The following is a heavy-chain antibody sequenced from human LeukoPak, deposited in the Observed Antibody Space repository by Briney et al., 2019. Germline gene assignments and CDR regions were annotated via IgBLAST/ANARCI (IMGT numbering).Heavy chain of an antibody. CDR2: IYSGGST. Sequence: GGSLRLSCAAFGFTVSSNYMSWVRQAPGKGLEWVSVIYSGGSTYYAGSVRGRFTISRDNSKNTLYLQMNSLRAEDTAVYYCARDIYSDYNYYYYYMDVWGKGTTVTVSS. CDR3: ARDIYSDYNYYYYYMDV. V-gene: IGHV3-53*01. D-gene: IGHD4-11*01. CDR1: GFTVSSNY. J-gene: IGHJ6*03.